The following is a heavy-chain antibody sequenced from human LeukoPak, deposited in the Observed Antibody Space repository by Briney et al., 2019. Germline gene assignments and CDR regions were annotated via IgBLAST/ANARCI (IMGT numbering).Heavy chain of an antibody. J-gene: IGHJ4*02. CDR2: INPNSGGT. D-gene: IGHD4-17*01. V-gene: IGHV1-2*02. CDR3: AKDSPTAIYYGDYVKPVGFDY. Sequence: ASVKVSCKASGYTFTGYYMHWVRQAPGQGLEWMGWINPNSGGTNYAQKFQGRVTMTRDTSISTAYMELSRLRSDDTAVYYCAKDSPTAIYYGDYVKPVGFDYWGQGTLVTVSS. CDR1: GYTFTGYY.